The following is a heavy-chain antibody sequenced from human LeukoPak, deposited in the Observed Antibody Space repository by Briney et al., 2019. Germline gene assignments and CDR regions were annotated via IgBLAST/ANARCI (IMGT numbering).Heavy chain of an antibody. CDR3: ATWSYYVHYGMDV. CDR1: GGSFSGYY. D-gene: IGHD1-26*01. Sequence: PSETLSLTCAVYGGSFSGYYWSWIRQPPGKGLEWIGEINHSGSTNYNPSLKSRVTISVDTSKNQFSLKLSSVTAADTAVYYCATWSYYVHYGMDVWGQGTTVTVSS. V-gene: IGHV4-34*01. CDR2: INHSGST. J-gene: IGHJ6*02.